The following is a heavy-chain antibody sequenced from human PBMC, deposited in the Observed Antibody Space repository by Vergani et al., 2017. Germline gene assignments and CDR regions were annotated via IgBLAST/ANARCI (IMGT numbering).Heavy chain of an antibody. V-gene: IGHV1-69*08. D-gene: IGHD2-21*02. Sequence: QVQLVQSGAEVKKPGSSVKVSCKASGATFRSNTISWVRQVPGQGLEWMGRIIPVLGKTKYARDFQGRLTITADTSTRTAYFELTSLRSQDTAVYYCARDPRGYGGDPEDYYYGMDVWGEGTTVTVSS. CDR2: IIPVLGKT. J-gene: IGHJ6*02. CDR1: GATFRSNT. CDR3: ARDPRGYGGDPEDYYYGMDV.